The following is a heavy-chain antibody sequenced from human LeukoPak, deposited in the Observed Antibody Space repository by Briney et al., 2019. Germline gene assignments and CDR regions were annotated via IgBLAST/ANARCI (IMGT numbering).Heavy chain of an antibody. J-gene: IGHJ5*02. D-gene: IGHD6-25*01. CDR3: ARVPSGGNKFDP. Sequence: LRASVKVSCKASGYTFTSYDINWVRQAPGQGLEWMGWMNPNSANTGHAQKFQGRVTMTRNTSISTAYMELSSLRSEDTAVYYCARVPSGGNKFDPWGQGTLVTVSS. CDR1: GYTFTSYD. V-gene: IGHV1-8*01. CDR2: MNPNSANT.